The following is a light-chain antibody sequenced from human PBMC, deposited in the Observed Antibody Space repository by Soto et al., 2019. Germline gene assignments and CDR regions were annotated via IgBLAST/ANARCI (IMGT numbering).Light chain of an antibody. Sequence: ELVLTQSPVTLSLSPGERVTLSCRASQSVRSSYLAWYQQKPGQAPRLLIYGASSMATGIPDRFSGSGSGTDFTLTITRLEPDDFAVYYCQHYDTSLCTFGQGTKLEIK. CDR3: QHYDTSLCT. J-gene: IGKJ2*02. CDR1: QSVRSSY. V-gene: IGKV3-20*01. CDR2: GAS.